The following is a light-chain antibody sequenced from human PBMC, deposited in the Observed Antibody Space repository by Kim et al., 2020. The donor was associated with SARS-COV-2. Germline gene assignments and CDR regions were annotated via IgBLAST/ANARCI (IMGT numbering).Light chain of an antibody. V-gene: IGKV1-33*01. CDR3: QQYDKLPYT. CDR2: DAS. J-gene: IGKJ2*01. Sequence: DIQMTQSPSSLSASVGDRVTITCQASQDISNYLNWYQQKPGKAPKLLIYDASNLETGVPSRFSGSGSGTDFTFTISSLQPEDIATYYCQQYDKLPYTFGQGPNL. CDR1: QDISNY.